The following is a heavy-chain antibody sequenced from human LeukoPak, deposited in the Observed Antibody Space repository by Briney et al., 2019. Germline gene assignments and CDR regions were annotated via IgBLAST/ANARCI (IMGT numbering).Heavy chain of an antibody. Sequence: SETLSLTCAVYGGSFSGYYWSWIRQPPGKGLEWIGEINHSGSTNYNPSLKSRVTISVDTSKNQFSLKLSSVTAADMAVYYCARGRIMITFGGVIADLYYFDYWGQGTLVTVSS. D-gene: IGHD3-16*02. V-gene: IGHV4-34*01. CDR2: INHSGST. J-gene: IGHJ4*02. CDR3: ARGRIMITFGGVIADLYYFDY. CDR1: GGSFSGYY.